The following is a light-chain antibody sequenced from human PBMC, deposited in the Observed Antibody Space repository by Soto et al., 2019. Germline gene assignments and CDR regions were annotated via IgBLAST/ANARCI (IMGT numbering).Light chain of an antibody. J-gene: IGKJ1*01. CDR3: QEYHQWSPGM. Sequence: EIVVTQSPATLSGSPGERVTLSCRASQIVSSRLAWYQQKPGQVPRLLIYDTSTRAPGISARFSGSGSGTEFIPPISTLQSEDDAVDYCQEYHQWSPGMFGQGTPVDMK. CDR1: QIVSSR. CDR2: DTS. V-gene: IGKV3-15*01.